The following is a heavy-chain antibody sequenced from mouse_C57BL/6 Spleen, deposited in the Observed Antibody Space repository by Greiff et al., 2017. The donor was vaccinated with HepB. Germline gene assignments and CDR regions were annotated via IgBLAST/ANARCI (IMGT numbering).Heavy chain of an antibody. V-gene: IGHV5-17*01. CDR3: ARENAMDY. CDR1: GFTFSDYG. CDR2: ISSGSSTI. Sequence: EVMLVESGGGLVKPGGSLKLSCAASGFTFSDYGMHWVRQAPEKGLEWVAYISSGSSTIYYADTVKGRFTISRDNAKNTLCRQMTSLRSEDTAMYYCARENAMDYWGQGTSVTVSS. J-gene: IGHJ4*01.